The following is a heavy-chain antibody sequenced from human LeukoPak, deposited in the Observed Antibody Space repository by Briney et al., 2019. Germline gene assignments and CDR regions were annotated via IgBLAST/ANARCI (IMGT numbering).Heavy chain of an antibody. CDR1: GDSITSSIYY. V-gene: IGHV4-39*01. CDR2: VYSYSGST. D-gene: IGHD4-17*01. CDR3: AASGMTTVTFFDN. J-gene: IGHJ4*02. Sequence: SETLSLTCTVTGDSITSSIYYWGWIRQPPGMGLEWIGTVYSYSGSTYYNPSLKSRVTVSVDTSKNQFSLKVTSVTAADTAIYYCAASGMTTVTFFDNWGQGILVTVSS.